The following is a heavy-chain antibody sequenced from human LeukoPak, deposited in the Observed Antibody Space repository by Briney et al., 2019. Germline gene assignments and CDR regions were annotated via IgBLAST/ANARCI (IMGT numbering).Heavy chain of an antibody. J-gene: IGHJ4*02. V-gene: IGHV3-11*04. CDR3: GRDKED. CDR1: GFTFSGYY. Sequence: GGSLRLSCAASGFTFSGYYMSWIRQAPGKGLEWVSYISSLSTSIYYTDSVKGRFTISRDNAKNSLYLQMNNLGAEDTAVYYCGRDKEDWGQGTLVTVSS. CDR2: ISSLSTSI.